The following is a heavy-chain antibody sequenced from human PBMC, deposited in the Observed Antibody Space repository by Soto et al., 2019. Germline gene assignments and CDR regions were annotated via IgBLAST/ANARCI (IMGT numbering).Heavy chain of an antibody. V-gene: IGHV1-8*01. CDR3: ARGRASGSYYLLDY. J-gene: IGHJ4*02. CDR1: GDTFTTYD. CDR2: INPNSGNI. D-gene: IGHD3-10*01. Sequence: ASVKVSCKASGDTFTTYDINWVRQATGHGLEWMGWINPNSGNIGYAQRFQGRVTMTRDTAIRTAYMVVSSLRSDDTAVYYCARGRASGSYYLLDYWGQGTL.